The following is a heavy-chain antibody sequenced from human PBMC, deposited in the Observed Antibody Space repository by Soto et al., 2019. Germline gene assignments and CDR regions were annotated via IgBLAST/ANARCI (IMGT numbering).Heavy chain of an antibody. CDR1: GFTFSTYA. CDR3: ARNHQYYDKSSRLDY. V-gene: IGHV3-30-3*01. J-gene: IGHJ4*02. CDR2: ISYDGSNK. Sequence: PGGSLRLSCAASGFTFSTYAMHWVRQAPGKGLEWVAVISYDGSNKYYADSVKGRFTISRDNSKNTLYLQMNSLRAEDTAVFYCARNHQYYDKSSRLDYWGQGTLVTVSS. D-gene: IGHD3-22*01.